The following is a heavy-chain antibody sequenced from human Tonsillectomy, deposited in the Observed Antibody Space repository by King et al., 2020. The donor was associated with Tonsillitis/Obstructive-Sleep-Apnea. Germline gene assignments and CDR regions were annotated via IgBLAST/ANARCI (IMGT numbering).Heavy chain of an antibody. CDR1: GYTFTSYY. CDR3: AGRGYCSGGSCYQMDWFDP. J-gene: IGHJ5*02. D-gene: IGHD2-15*01. CDR2: INPSGGST. V-gene: IGHV1-46*01. Sequence: QLVQSGAEVKKPGASVKVSCKASGYTFTSYYMHWVRQAPGQGLEWMGIINPSGGSTSYAQKFQGRVTMTRDTSTSTVYMALSSLRSEDTAVYYCAGRGYCSGGSCYQMDWFDPWGQGTLVTVSS.